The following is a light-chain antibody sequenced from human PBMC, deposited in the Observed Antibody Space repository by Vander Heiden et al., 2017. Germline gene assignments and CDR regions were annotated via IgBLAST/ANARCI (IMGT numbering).Light chain of an antibody. J-gene: IGKJ4*01. V-gene: IGKV1-33*01. CDR3: LRYANLALT. Sequence: DIQMTQSTSSLSASVGDRVTITCQASQDISNYLNWYQQKPGKAPKLLIYDASNLETGVPSRFSGSGSGTDFTFTISSLQPEDIATYYCLRYANLALTFGAGTKVEIK. CDR1: QDISNY. CDR2: DAS.